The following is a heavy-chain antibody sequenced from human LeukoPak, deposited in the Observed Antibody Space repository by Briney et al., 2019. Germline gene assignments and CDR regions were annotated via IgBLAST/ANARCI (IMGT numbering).Heavy chain of an antibody. CDR3: AKDAALNYYDSSGYGVGYFDY. D-gene: IGHD3-22*01. Sequence: PGGSLRLSCAASGFTFSSYWMSWVRQAPGKGLEWVANIKQDGGEKYYVDSVKGRFTISRDNAENSLYLQMNSLRAEDTALYYCAKDAALNYYDSSGYGVGYFDYWGQGTLVTVSS. V-gene: IGHV3-7*03. CDR1: GFTFSSYW. J-gene: IGHJ4*02. CDR2: IKQDGGEK.